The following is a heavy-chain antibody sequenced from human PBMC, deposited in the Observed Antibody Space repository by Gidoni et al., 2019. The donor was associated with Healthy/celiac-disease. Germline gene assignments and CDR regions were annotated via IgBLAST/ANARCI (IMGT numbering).Heavy chain of an antibody. D-gene: IGHD2-21*02. V-gene: IGHV4-30-4*01. CDR1: GGSISSGDYY. Sequence: QVQLQESGPGLVKPSQPLSLTCTVSGGSISSGDYYWSWIRQPPGKGLEWIGYIYYRGSTYYNPSLKSRVTISVDTSKNQFSLKLSSVTAADTAVYYCAREPYCGGDCFPYDFDYWGQGTLVTVSS. J-gene: IGHJ4*02. CDR2: IYYRGST. CDR3: AREPYCGGDCFPYDFDY.